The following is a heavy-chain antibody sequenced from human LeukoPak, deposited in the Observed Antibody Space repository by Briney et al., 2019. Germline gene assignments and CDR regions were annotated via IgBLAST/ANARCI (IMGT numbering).Heavy chain of an antibody. Sequence: PSETLSLTCTVSGYSIGSGYYWGWIRQPPGKGLEWIGRIYHSGSTYYNQSLKSRVTISVDTSKNQFSLKLSSVTAADTAVYYCARGREPLIYTYYFDYWGQGTLVTVSS. D-gene: IGHD1-14*01. CDR3: ARGREPLIYTYYFDY. CDR2: IYHSGST. J-gene: IGHJ4*02. V-gene: IGHV4-38-2*02. CDR1: GYSIGSGYY.